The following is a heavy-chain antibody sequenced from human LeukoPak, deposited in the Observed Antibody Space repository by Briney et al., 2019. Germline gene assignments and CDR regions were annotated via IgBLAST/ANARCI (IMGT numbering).Heavy chain of an antibody. CDR3: ASTMATIRAH. V-gene: IGHV1-2*02. CDR2: INPNSGDT. CDR1: GYTFIGYY. D-gene: IGHD5-24*01. J-gene: IGHJ4*02. Sequence: ASVKVSCKASGYTFIGYYMHGVRQAPGQEREWMGWINPNSGDTNYAQKFQGRITFTDDTYIRTAYKELSRRASDETAVYCCASTMATIRAHWGQGTLVTVSS.